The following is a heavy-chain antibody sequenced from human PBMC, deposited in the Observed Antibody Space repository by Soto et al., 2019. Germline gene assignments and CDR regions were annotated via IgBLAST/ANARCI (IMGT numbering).Heavy chain of an antibody. Sequence: PGGSLRLSCAASGFTFSSYAMHWVRQAPGKGLEWVAVISYDGSNKYYADSVKGRFTISRDNSKNTLYLQMNSLRAEDTAVYYCARDIKGYDSSGYFDYWGQGTLVTVSS. CDR3: ARDIKGYDSSGYFDY. CDR1: GFTFSSYA. D-gene: IGHD3-22*01. J-gene: IGHJ4*02. V-gene: IGHV3-30-3*01. CDR2: ISYDGSNK.